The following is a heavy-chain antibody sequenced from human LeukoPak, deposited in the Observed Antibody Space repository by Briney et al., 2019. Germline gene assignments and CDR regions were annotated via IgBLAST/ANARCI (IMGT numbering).Heavy chain of an antibody. Sequence: QSGGSLRLSCAASGFTFSSYAMSWVRQAPGKGLEWVSGISGSGSSTYYADSVKGRFSISRDNSKNTLYLQMNSLRAEDTAVYYCAKEYTGSFSPFPSYFDYWGQGTLVTVSS. V-gene: IGHV3-23*01. CDR1: GFTFSSYA. J-gene: IGHJ4*02. D-gene: IGHD1-26*01. CDR3: AKEYTGSFSPFPSYFDY. CDR2: ISGSGSST.